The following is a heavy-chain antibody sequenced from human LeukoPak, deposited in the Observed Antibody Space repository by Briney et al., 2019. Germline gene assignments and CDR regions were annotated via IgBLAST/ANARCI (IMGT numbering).Heavy chain of an antibody. CDR2: ISYDGSNK. D-gene: IGHD6-19*01. J-gene: IGHJ6*02. Sequence: GGSLRLSCAASGFTFSSYSMNWVRQAPGKGLEWVAVISYDGSNKYYADSVKGRFTISRDNSKNTLYLQMNSLRAEDTAVYYCARDHSQSSGWAYYYYYGMDVWGQGTTVTVSS. CDR3: ARDHSQSSGWAYYYYYGMDV. V-gene: IGHV3-30*03. CDR1: GFTFSSYS.